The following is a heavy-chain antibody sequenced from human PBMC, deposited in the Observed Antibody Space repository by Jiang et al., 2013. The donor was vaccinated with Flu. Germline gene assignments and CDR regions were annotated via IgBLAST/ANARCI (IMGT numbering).Heavy chain of an antibody. CDR3: ARDSRGVLAAIDY. J-gene: IGHJ4*02. D-gene: IGHD2-15*01. CDR1: GGSISGYY. CDR2: IYYSGST. V-gene: IGHV4-59*01. Sequence: TLSLTCTVSGGSISGYYWSWIRQPPGKGLEWIGYIYYSGSTNYNPSLKSRVTISIDTSKNQFSLKLSSVTAADTAVYYCARDSRGVLAAIDYWGQGTLVTVSS.